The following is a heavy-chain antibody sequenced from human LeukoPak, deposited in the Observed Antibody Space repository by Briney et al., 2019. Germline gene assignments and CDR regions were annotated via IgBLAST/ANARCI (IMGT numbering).Heavy chain of an antibody. V-gene: IGHV1-2*02. CDR1: GYTFNGYY. D-gene: IGHD1-7*01. Sequence: ASVKVSCKASGYTFNGYYMHWVRQAPGQGLEWMGWINPNSGDTYYVQNFQGRLTMTRDTSISTAYMELSSLRSDDTAVYYCARVLRWNYVEDAFDIWGQGTMVTVSS. CDR3: ARVLRWNYVEDAFDI. CDR2: INPNSGDT. J-gene: IGHJ3*02.